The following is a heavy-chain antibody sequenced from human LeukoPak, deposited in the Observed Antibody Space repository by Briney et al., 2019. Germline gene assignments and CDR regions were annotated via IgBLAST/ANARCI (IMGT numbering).Heavy chain of an antibody. J-gene: IGHJ4*02. D-gene: IGHD3-10*01. CDR3: ARTSYYYGSDNYFDY. Sequence: GGSLRLSCAASGFTFSSYAMRWVRQAPGKGLEWVAVISYDGSNKYYADSVKGRFTISRDNSKNPLYLQMNSLRAEDTAVYYCARTSYYYGSDNYFDYWGQGTLVTVSS. V-gene: IGHV3-30-3*01. CDR2: ISYDGSNK. CDR1: GFTFSSYA.